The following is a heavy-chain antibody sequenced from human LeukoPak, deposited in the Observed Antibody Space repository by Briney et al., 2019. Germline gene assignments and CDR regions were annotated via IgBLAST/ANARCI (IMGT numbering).Heavy chain of an antibody. CDR1: GFTFDDYG. Sequence: GGSLRLSCAASGFTFDDYGMSWVRQAPGKGLEWASGINWNGGSTGYADSVKGRFTISRDNAKNSLYLQMNSLRAEDTALYHCARSSYSSGFNDAFDIWGQGTMVTVSS. J-gene: IGHJ3*02. CDR2: INWNGGST. D-gene: IGHD6-19*01. CDR3: ARSSYSSGFNDAFDI. V-gene: IGHV3-20*01.